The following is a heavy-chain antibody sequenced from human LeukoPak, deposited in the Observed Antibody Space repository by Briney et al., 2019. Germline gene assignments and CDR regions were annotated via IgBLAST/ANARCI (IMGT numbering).Heavy chain of an antibody. CDR2: INPNNGAT. D-gene: IGHD1-26*01. J-gene: IGHJ4*02. CDR1: GYTFTGYY. CDR3: TRESGSYHGNDY. Sequence: ASVKVSCKASGYTFTGYYMHWVRQAPGQGLEWMGWINPNNGATNYAQKLQGRVTITGDTSISTAYMELSSLRSDDTAVYYCTRESGSYHGNDYWGQGTLVTVSS. V-gene: IGHV1-2*02.